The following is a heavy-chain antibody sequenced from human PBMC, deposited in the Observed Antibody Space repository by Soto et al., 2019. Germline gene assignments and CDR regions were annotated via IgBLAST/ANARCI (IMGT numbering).Heavy chain of an antibody. D-gene: IGHD2-21*02. CDR1: GGTFSSYA. J-gene: IGHJ4*02. CDR2: IIPIFGTA. V-gene: IGHV1-69*06. CDR3: ARAGTYCGGDCYSTDY. Sequence: SSVKVSCKASGGTFSSYAISWVRQAPGQGLEWMGGIIPIFGTANYAQKFQGRVTITADKSTSTAYMELSSLRSEDTAVYYCARAGTYCGGDCYSTDYWGQGTLVTVSS.